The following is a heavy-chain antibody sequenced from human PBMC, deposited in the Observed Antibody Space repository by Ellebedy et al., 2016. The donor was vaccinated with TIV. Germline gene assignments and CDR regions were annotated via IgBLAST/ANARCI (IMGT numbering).Heavy chain of an antibody. V-gene: IGHV4-31*03. J-gene: IGHJ6*02. CDR1: GGSIRSGGYY. CDR3: ARWVGGMDV. CDR2: IYYSGST. D-gene: IGHD1-26*01. Sequence: SETLSLXXTVSGGSIRSGGYYWSWIRQHPGKGLEWIGYIYYSGSTYYNPSLKSRVTISVDTSKNQFSLKLSSVTAADTAVYYCARWVGGMDVWGQGTTVTVSS.